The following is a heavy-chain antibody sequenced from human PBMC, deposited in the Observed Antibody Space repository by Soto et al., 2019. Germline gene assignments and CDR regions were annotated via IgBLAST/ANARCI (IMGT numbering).Heavy chain of an antibody. CDR3: ARVGYDFWSGYFGYGMDV. CDR1: GGSISSYY. Sequence: SETLSLTCTVSGGSISSYYWSWIRQPPGKGLEWIGYIYYSGSTNYNPSLKSRVTISVDTSKNQFSLKLSSVTAADTAVYYCARVGYDFWSGYFGYGMDVWGQGTTVTVSS. CDR2: IYYSGST. D-gene: IGHD3-3*01. J-gene: IGHJ6*02. V-gene: IGHV4-59*01.